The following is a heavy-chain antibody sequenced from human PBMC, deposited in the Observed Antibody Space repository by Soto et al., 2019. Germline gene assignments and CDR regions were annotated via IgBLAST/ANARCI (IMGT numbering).Heavy chain of an antibody. CDR2: IIPIFGTA. CDR1: GGTFSSYA. CDR3: ARDSYYYYYYGMDV. V-gene: IGHV1-69*13. J-gene: IGHJ6*02. Sequence: GASVKVSCKASGGTFSSYAISWVRQAPGQGLEWMGGIIPIFGTANYAQKVQGRVTITADESTSTAYMELSSLRSEDTAVYYCARDSYYYYYYGMDVWGQGTTVTVSS.